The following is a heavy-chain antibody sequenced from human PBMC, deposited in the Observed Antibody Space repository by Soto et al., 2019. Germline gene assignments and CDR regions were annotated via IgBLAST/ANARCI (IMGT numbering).Heavy chain of an antibody. CDR2: IWYDGSNK. CDR3: ARDQGYYGSGSYPPLDYYYGMDV. CDR1: GFTFSSYG. J-gene: IGHJ6*02. V-gene: IGHV3-33*01. Sequence: QVQLVESGGGVVQPGRSLRLSCAASGFTFSSYGMHWVRQAPGKGLEWVAVIWYDGSNKYYADSVKGRFTISRDNSKNTLYLQMNSLRAEDTAVYYCARDQGYYGSGSYPPLDYYYGMDVWGQGTTVTVSS. D-gene: IGHD3-10*01.